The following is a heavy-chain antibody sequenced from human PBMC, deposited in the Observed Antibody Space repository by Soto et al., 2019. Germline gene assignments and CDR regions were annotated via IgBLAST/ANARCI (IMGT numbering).Heavy chain of an antibody. J-gene: IGHJ5*02. Sequence: QITLKESGPTLVKPTQTLTLTCTFSGFSLSTSGVGVGWIRQPPGKALEWLALIYWDDDKRYSPSLKSRLTTSTTTTKHQVALTMTDMDPLDTATYDCAYVGFCISFSCSNWFDPWGQGTRVTVSS. CDR3: AYVGFCISFSCSNWFDP. CDR2: IYWDDDK. CDR1: GFSLSTSGVG. D-gene: IGHD2-2*01. V-gene: IGHV2-5*02.